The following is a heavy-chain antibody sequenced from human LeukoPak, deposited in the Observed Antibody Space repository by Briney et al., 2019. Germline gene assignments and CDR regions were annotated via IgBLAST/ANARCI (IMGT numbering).Heavy chain of an antibody. Sequence: SETLSLTCTVSGGSISSYYWNWIRQPPGKGLEWIGNIYYSGSTNYNPSLKSRVTISVDTSENQFSLKLSSVTAADTAVYYCARVVCSSSSCEKRGAFDIWGQGTMVTVSS. CDR3: ARVVCSSSSCEKRGAFDI. CDR2: IYYSGST. J-gene: IGHJ3*02. D-gene: IGHD2-2*01. V-gene: IGHV4-59*01. CDR1: GGSISSYY.